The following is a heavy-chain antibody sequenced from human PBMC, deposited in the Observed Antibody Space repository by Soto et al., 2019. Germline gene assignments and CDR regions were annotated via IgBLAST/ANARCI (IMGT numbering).Heavy chain of an antibody. D-gene: IGHD5-12*01. CDR1: GGSIGTYY. V-gene: IGHV4-30-4*01. Sequence: SETLSLTCTVSGGSIGTYYWSWIRQPPGKGLEWIGYIYYSGSTYYNPSLKSRVTISVDTSKNQFSLKLSSVTAADTAVYYCARNSRDGYNYRSYFDYWGQGTLVTVSS. CDR2: IYYSGST. CDR3: ARNSRDGYNYRSYFDY. J-gene: IGHJ4*02.